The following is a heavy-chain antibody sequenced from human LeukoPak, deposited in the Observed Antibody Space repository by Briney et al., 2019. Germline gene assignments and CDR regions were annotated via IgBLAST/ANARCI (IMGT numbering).Heavy chain of an antibody. V-gene: IGHV4-31*03. D-gene: IGHD2-21*01. CDR1: GGSINNGGYY. J-gene: IGHJ5*02. CDR2: IYYIGST. CDR3: ARVFRGAYSFDP. Sequence: SETLSLTCTVSGGSINNGGYYWSWIRQHPGKGLEWIGYIYYIGSTYYNPYLKSRVTISVDTSKNQFSLKLSSVTAADTAVYYCARVFRGAYSFDPWGQGTLVTVSS.